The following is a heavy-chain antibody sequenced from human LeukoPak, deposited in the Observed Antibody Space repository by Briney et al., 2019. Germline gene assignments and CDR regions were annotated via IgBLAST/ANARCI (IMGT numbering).Heavy chain of an antibody. Sequence: ASVKVSCKASGYTFTSYAMHWVRQAPGQRLEWMGWINAGNGNTKYSQKFQGRVTITRDTSASTAYMELSSLRSEATAVYYCANSGGTEQFDYWGQGTLVTVSS. CDR1: GYTFTSYA. D-gene: IGHD2-21*01. CDR3: ANSGGTEQFDY. V-gene: IGHV1-3*01. CDR2: INAGNGNT. J-gene: IGHJ4*02.